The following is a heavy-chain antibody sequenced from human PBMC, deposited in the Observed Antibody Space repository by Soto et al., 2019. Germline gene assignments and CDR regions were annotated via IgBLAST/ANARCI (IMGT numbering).Heavy chain of an antibody. CDR2: VSHSGST. V-gene: IGHV4-61*01. Sequence: PSETLSLTCIVSSGSVSSLSYYWSWIRQPPGKGLEWIGHVSHSGSTNYNPSLKSRVTISVITSKNQFSLKLSSVTAADTAVYYCARMEQLVRGDWFDPWGPGTLVTVSS. D-gene: IGHD6-6*01. CDR1: SGSVSSLSYY. J-gene: IGHJ5*02. CDR3: ARMEQLVRGDWFDP.